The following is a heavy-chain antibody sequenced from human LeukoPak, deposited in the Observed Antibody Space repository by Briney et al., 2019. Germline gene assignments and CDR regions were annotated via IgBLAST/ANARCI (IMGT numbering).Heavy chain of an antibody. V-gene: IGHV3-53*01. CDR2: IYSGGNT. D-gene: IGHD3-10*01. CDR3: ARVYYYGSGSYLDY. J-gene: IGHJ4*02. Sequence: PGGSLRLSCAASGFTFSSYAMSWVRQAPGKGLEWVSVIYSGGNTYYADSVKGRFTISRDNSKNTLYLQMDSLRAEDTAVYYCARVYYYGSGSYLDYWGQGTLVTVSS. CDR1: GFTFSSYA.